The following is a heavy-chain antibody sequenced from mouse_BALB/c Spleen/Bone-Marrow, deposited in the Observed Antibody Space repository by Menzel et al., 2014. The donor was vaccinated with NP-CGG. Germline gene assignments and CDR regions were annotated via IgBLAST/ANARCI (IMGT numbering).Heavy chain of an antibody. CDR2: IHYSGNT. D-gene: IGHD1-1*01. V-gene: IGHV3-1*02. CDR1: AYSIXSDYG. J-gene: IGHJ2*01. CDR3: ARETAIVADFDY. Sequence: DVHLVESGPDLVKPSQSVSLTCTVTAYSIXSDYGWHWIRQFPGNRLEWMAYIHYSGNTDYNPSLKSRISITRDTSKNQFFLQLNSVTTEDTATYYCARETAIVADFDYWGQGTTLTVSS.